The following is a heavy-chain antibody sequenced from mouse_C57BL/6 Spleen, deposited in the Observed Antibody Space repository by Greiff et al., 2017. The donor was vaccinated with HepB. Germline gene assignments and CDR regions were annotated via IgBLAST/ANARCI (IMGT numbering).Heavy chain of an antibody. V-gene: IGHV5-6*02. Sequence: EVMLVESGGDLVKPGGSLKLSCAASGFTFSSYGMSWVRQTPDKRLEWVATISSGGSYTYYPDSVKGRFTISRDNAKNTLYLQMSSLKSEDTAMYYCARHEEWEYFDVWGTGTTVTVSS. D-gene: IGHD4-1*01. CDR3: ARHEEWEYFDV. J-gene: IGHJ1*03. CDR2: ISSGGSYT. CDR1: GFTFSSYG.